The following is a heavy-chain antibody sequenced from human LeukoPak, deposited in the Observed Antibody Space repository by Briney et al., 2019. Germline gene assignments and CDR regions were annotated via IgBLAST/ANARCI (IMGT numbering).Heavy chain of an antibody. Sequence: PGGSLRLSCAASGFTFSSKWMSWVRQAPGKGLEWVANIKQDGSEKYYVDSVKGRFTISRDNAKKSLYLQMNSLRAEDTAVYYCAKYDFWGGYSFDYWGQGTLVTVSS. CDR3: AKYDFWGGYSFDY. CDR1: GFTFSSKW. V-gene: IGHV3-7*01. CDR2: IKQDGSEK. J-gene: IGHJ4*02. D-gene: IGHD3-3*01.